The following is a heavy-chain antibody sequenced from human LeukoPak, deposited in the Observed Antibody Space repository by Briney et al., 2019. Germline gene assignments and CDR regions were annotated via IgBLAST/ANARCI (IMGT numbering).Heavy chain of an antibody. CDR3: ARVWYGSGSLYYYYYYMDV. Sequence: GGSLKLSCAASGITVSRNYMSWVRQAPGKGLEWVSVIYSGGRTYYADSVKGRFTISRDNSKNTLYLQMNSLRAEDTAVYYCARVWYGSGSLYYYYYYMDVWGKGTTVTISS. CDR1: GITVSRNY. D-gene: IGHD3-10*01. CDR2: IYSGGRT. V-gene: IGHV3-66*01. J-gene: IGHJ6*03.